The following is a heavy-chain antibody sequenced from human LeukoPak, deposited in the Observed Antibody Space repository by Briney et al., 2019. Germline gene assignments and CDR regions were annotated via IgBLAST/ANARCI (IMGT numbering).Heavy chain of an antibody. J-gene: IGHJ6*03. CDR2: IKQDGSEE. D-gene: IGHD3-10*01. CDR3: ARDKPVTMVRGVILTNYYYMDV. V-gene: IGHV3-7*01. CDR1: GFTFSSYG. Sequence: GGSLRLSCAASGFTFSSYGMHWVRQAPGKGLEWVANIKQDGSEEYYVDSVKGRFTISRDNAKNSLYLQMNSLRAEDTAVYYCARDKPVTMVRGVILTNYYYMDVWGKGTTVTISS.